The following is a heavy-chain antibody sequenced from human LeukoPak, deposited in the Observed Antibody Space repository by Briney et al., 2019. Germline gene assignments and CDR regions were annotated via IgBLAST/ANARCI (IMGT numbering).Heavy chain of an antibody. CDR3: AIAPSEEVANWFDP. CDR2: IYYSGST. J-gene: IGHJ5*02. V-gene: IGHV4-39*07. D-gene: IGHD2-15*01. CDR1: GGSISSSSYY. Sequence: PSETLSLTCTVSGGSISSSSYYWGWIRQPPGKGLEWIGSIYYSGSTYYNPSLKSRVTISVDTSKNQFSLKLSSVTAADTAVYYCAIAPSEEVANWFDPWGQGTLVTVSS.